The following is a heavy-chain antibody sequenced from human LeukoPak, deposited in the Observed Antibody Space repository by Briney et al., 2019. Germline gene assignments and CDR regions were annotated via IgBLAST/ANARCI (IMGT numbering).Heavy chain of an antibody. Sequence: GGSLRLSCAASGFTFSSYAMNWVRQAPGKGLEWVSVISYDGSNKYYADSVKGRFTISRDNSKNTLYLQMNSLRAEDTAVYYCAKDHYDFWSGYYIGYWGQGTLVTVSS. J-gene: IGHJ4*02. CDR1: GFTFSSYA. CDR3: AKDHYDFWSGYYIGY. CDR2: ISYDGSNK. D-gene: IGHD3-3*01. V-gene: IGHV3-30*18.